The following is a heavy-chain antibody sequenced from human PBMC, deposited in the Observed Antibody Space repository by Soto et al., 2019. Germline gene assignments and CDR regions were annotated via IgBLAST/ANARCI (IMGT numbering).Heavy chain of an antibody. CDR2: IIPIFGTA. J-gene: IGHJ6*02. V-gene: IGHV1-69*01. CDR3: ARGVGEHYYDSSGYYYRDYYYGMDV. CDR1: GGTFSSYA. D-gene: IGHD3-22*01. Sequence: QVQLVQSGAEVKKPGSSVKVSCKASGGTFSSYAISWVRQAPGQGLEWMGGIIPIFGTANYAQKFQGRVTLTADESKSTDYMELSSLRSEDTAVYYWARGVGEHYYDSSGYYYRDYYYGMDVWGQGTTVTVSS.